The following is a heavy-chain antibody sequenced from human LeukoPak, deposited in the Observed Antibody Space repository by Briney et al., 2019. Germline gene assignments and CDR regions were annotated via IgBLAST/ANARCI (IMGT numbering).Heavy chain of an antibody. CDR2: ISSSGSTI. CDR1: GFTFSDYY. Sequence: GGSLRLSCAASGFTFSDYYMSWIRQAAGKGLEWVSYISSSGSTIYYADPVKGRFTISRDNAKNSLYLQMNSLRAEDTAVYYCARDRKSYGYLGLVDYWGQGTLVTVSS. J-gene: IGHJ4*02. CDR3: ARDRKSYGYLGLVDY. V-gene: IGHV3-11*01. D-gene: IGHD5-18*01.